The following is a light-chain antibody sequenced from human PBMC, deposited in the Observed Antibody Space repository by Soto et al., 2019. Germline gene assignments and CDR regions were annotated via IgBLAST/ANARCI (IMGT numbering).Light chain of an antibody. CDR1: QGISSY. J-gene: IGKJ2*01. CDR3: QQYLSYPYT. Sequence: AIRMTQSPSSFSASTGDRVTITCRASQGISSYLAWYQQKPGKAPKLLIYAAATLQRGAPSRFSASGSGTDFTPTISRLQSEDCATYYCQQYLSYPYTFGQGTKLEI. V-gene: IGKV1-8*01. CDR2: AAA.